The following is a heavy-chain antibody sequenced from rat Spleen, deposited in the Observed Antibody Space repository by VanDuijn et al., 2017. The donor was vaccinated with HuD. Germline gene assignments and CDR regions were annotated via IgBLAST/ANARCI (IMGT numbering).Heavy chain of an antibody. V-gene: IGHV2S63*01. CDR3: ARGKSVTIAAGAY. CDR2: MWSGGGT. CDR1: GFPLTDFI. D-gene: IGHD1-2*01. J-gene: IGHJ3*01. Sequence: GQLKESCPGRAQPSQTLSLTCTVSGFPLTDFIVLWARQPPGKGLEWMGVMWSGGGTGYDSALRSRLSISRDISKSQVFLKMNSLQTEDTATYYCARGKSVTIAAGAYWGQGTLVTVS.